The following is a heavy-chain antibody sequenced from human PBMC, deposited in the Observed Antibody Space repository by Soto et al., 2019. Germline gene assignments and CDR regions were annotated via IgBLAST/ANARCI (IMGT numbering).Heavy chain of an antibody. V-gene: IGHV4-59*01. CDR3: ARDSRSFYDFWSGYPYGMDV. J-gene: IGHJ6*02. D-gene: IGHD3-3*01. CDR2: IYYSGST. Sequence: SETLSLTCTVSGGSISSYYWSWIRQPPGKGLEWIGYIYYSGSTNYNPSLKSRVTISVDTSKNQFSLKLSSVTAADTAVYYCARDSRSFYDFWSGYPYGMDVWGQGTTVTSP. CDR1: GGSISSYY.